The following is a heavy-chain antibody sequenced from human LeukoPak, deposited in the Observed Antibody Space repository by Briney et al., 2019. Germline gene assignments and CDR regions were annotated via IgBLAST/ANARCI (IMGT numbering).Heavy chain of an antibody. CDR1: GFTFSTYS. V-gene: IGHV5-51*01. CDR3: ARHSCYDS. D-gene: IGHD3-16*01. CDR2: IYAGDSST. Sequence: GESLKISCKGSGFTFSTYSSAWVRQMPGKGLEWMGVIYAGDSSTRYSPSFQGQVTISVDKSISTAYLQWRSLKASDSAIYYCARHSCYDSWGQGTLVTVSS. J-gene: IGHJ4*02.